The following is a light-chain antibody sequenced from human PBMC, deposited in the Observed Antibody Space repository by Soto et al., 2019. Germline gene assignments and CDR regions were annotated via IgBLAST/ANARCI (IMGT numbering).Light chain of an antibody. V-gene: IGLV2-14*01. CDR1: MRDVGAYNL. J-gene: IGLJ3*02. CDR3: SSYTSVRGV. CDR2: EVR. Sequence: QSVLTQPASVSGSAGQSITISCSGTMRDVGAYNLVSWYQQHPGTAPKLIIYEVRNRPSGISSRFSGSRSGNTASLTISGLQAEDEADYYCSSYTSVRGVFGGGTKLTVL.